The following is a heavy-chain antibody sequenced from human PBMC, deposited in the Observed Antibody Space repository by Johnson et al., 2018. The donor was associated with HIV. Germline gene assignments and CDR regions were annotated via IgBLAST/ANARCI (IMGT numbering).Heavy chain of an antibody. D-gene: IGHD3-3*01. Sequence: VQLVESGGGVVQPGRSLRLSCAASGFTFSRYDMHWVRQATGKGLEWVSGIGTAGDTYYPGSVKGRFTISRANAENSLYLQMNSLTADDTAVYYCAKPLVPTIFGVVTPEIDAFDIWGQGTMVTVSS. CDR2: IGTAGDT. J-gene: IGHJ3*02. CDR1: GFTFSRYD. CDR3: AKPLVPTIFGVVTPEIDAFDI. V-gene: IGHV3-13*01.